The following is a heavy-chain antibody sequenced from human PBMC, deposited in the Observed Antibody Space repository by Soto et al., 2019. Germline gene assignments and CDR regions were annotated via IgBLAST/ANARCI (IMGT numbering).Heavy chain of an antibody. Sequence: QINLIESGPTLVKLTQTLTLTCTFSGFSLSTSGSAVGWVRQPPGRALEWLALIYWDGDKRYNASLGNRLTITKDTSMNQVVLTLTTVDPADTATYYCAHRATMTIFGLIIDNGIWFDPWGQGTRVIVSS. CDR2: IYWDGDK. CDR3: AHRATMTIFGLIIDNGIWFDP. J-gene: IGHJ5*02. CDR1: GFSLSTSGSA. D-gene: IGHD3-3*01. V-gene: IGHV2-5*02.